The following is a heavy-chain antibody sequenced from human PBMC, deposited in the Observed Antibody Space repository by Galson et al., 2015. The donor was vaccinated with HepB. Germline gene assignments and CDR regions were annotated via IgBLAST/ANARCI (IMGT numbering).Heavy chain of an antibody. J-gene: IGHJ5*02. CDR1: GYTLTKLS. D-gene: IGHD4-17*01. Sequence: SVKVSCKVSGYTLTKLSMNWVRQAPGKGLEWMGGFDPEDGETIYAQKFQGRVTMTEDTSTDTAYMELSSLRSEDTAVYYCARDWAKTTVTTYYWFDPWGQGTLVTVSS. V-gene: IGHV1-24*01. CDR3: ARDWAKTTVTTYYWFDP. CDR2: FDPEDGET.